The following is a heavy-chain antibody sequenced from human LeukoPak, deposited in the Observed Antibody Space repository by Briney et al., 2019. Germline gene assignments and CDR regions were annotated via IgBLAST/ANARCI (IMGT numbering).Heavy chain of an antibody. CDR1: GGSISSGGYY. Sequence: SETLSLTCTASGGSISSGGYYWSWIRQHPGKGLEWIGYIYYSGSTYYNPSLKSQVTISVDTSKNQFSLKLSSVTAADTAVYYCARGTMYSSSRHFDYWGQGTLVTVSS. CDR2: IYYSGST. D-gene: IGHD6-13*01. V-gene: IGHV4-31*01. CDR3: ARGTMYSSSRHFDY. J-gene: IGHJ4*02.